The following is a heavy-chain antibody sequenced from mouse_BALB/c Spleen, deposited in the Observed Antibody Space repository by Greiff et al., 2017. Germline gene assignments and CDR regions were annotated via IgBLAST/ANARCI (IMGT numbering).Heavy chain of an antibody. Sequence: EVQLQESGPSLVKPSQTLSLTCSVTGDSITSGYWNWIRKFPGNKLEYMGYISYSGSTYYNPSLKSRISITRDTSKNQYYLQLNSVTTEDTATYYCARRDYDYLYAMDYWGQGTSVTVSS. V-gene: IGHV3-8*02. CDR1: GDSITSGY. CDR3: ARRDYDYLYAMDY. D-gene: IGHD2-4*01. J-gene: IGHJ4*01. CDR2: ISYSGST.